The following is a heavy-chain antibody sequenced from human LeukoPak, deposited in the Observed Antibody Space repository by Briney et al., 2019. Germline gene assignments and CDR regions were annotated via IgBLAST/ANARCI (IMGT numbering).Heavy chain of an antibody. CDR1: GVALNRHV. V-gene: IGHV3-30*18. D-gene: IGHD6-19*01. J-gene: IGHJ4*02. Sequence: GGSLRLSCIASGVALNRHVLSWVRQAPGKGLEWLTVIAHDGSIKHYADSVKGRFTVSRDNSKNTMYLQMNSLRSEDTAVYFCAKEPAEYSSGWYFDDWGQGTLVTVSS. CDR2: IAHDGSIK. CDR3: AKEPAEYSSGWYFDD.